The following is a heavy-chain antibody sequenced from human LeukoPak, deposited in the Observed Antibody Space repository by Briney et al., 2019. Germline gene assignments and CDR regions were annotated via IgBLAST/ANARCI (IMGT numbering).Heavy chain of an antibody. CDR1: GSTFTSFA. CDR3: ARVHYDILTGYWDY. Sequence: GASVKVSCKASGSTFTSFAFSWVRQAPGQGLEWMGWISAYNGNTNYAQKLQGRVTMTTDTSTSTAYMELRSLRSDDTAVYYCARVHYDILTGYWDYWGQGTLVTVSS. J-gene: IGHJ4*02. V-gene: IGHV1-18*01. CDR2: ISAYNGNT. D-gene: IGHD3-9*01.